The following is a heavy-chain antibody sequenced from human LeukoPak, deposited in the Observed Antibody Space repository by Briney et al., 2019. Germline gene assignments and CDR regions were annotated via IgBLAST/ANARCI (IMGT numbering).Heavy chain of an antibody. V-gene: IGHV4-59*08. D-gene: IGHD3-10*01. Sequence: SETLSLTCTVTGGAISGYYWSWIRQPPGKGLEWIGYIYYNGSTNYNPSLKSRVTISVDTSKNQFSLKLNSVTAADTAIYFCARGVEMIRGVVNFDYWGQGTLVTVSS. J-gene: IGHJ4*02. CDR1: GGAISGYY. CDR2: IYYNGST. CDR3: ARGVEMIRGVVNFDY.